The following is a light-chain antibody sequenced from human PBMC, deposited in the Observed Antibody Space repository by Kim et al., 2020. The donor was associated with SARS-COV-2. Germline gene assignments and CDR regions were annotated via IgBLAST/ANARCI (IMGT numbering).Light chain of an antibody. CDR1: QGGNNY. CDR2: DAS. J-gene: IGKJ2*01. CDR3: QQRNDWPRT. Sequence: VPPEEGAALSCRDTQGGNNYFAGYKQNHGQAPRRLIYDASNGPTGTPARFSGSGSGTDFTLTISSLEPEDFAIYYVQQRNDWPRTFGQGTKLEI. V-gene: IGKV3-11*01.